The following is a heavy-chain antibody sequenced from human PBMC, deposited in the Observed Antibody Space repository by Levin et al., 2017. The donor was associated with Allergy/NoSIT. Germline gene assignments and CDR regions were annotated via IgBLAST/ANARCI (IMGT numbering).Heavy chain of an antibody. CDR2: IKQDGSEK. CDR1: GFTFSSYW. CDR3: ARPQGEQQWPPDY. V-gene: IGHV3-7*01. D-gene: IGHD6-19*01. Sequence: GESLKISCAASGFTFSSYWMSWVRQAPGKGLEWVANIKQDGSEKYYVDSVKGRFTISRDNAKNSLYLQMNSLRAEDTAVYYCARPQGEQQWPPDYWGQGTLVTVSS. J-gene: IGHJ4*02.